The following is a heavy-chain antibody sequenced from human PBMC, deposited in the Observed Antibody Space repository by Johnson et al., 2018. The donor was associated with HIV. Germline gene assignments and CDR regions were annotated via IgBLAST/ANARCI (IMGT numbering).Heavy chain of an antibody. CDR3: ARERSGTIAFDI. D-gene: IGHD1-7*01. CDR2: INSDGSST. J-gene: IGHJ3*02. V-gene: IGHV3-74*01. Sequence: VQLVESGGGLVQPGGSLRLSCVGSGFTFSTNWMHWVRQAPGKGLVWVSRINSDGSSTSYADSVKGRFTISRDNAKNTLYLQMDSLGAEDTAVYYCARERSGTIAFDIWGQGTMVTVSS. CDR1: GFTFSTNW.